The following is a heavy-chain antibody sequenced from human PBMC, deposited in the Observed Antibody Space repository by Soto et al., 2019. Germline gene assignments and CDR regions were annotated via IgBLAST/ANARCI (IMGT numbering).Heavy chain of an antibody. CDR1: GFSLSTSGVG. D-gene: IGHD3-10*01. J-gene: IGHJ4*02. CDR2: IYWDDNK. V-gene: IGHV2-5*02. Sequence: QITLKESGPTLVRPTQTLTLTCTFSGFSLSTSGVGVGWIRQPPGKALEWLALIYWDDNKRYSPSLKSRLTLTKDTSKTQVVLTMTNIDRVDTATYHGAHRGGFGELRYWGQGALVTVSS. CDR3: AHRGGFGELRY.